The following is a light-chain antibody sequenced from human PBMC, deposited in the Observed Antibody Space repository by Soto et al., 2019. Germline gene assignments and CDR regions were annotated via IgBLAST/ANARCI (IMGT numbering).Light chain of an antibody. V-gene: IGLV2-14*01. CDR1: SSDIGVYNY. CDR2: EVN. Sequence: QSVLTHPASVSGSPGKSITFSCTGTSSDIGVYNYVSWYQQHPGKAPKLMIYEVNNRPSGVSNRFSGSKSGNTASLTISGLQAEDEADYYCSSYTTSNTYVFGTGTKVTVL. J-gene: IGLJ1*01. CDR3: SSYTTSNTYV.